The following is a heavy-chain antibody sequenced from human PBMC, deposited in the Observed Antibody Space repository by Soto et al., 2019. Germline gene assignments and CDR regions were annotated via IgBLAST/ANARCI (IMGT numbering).Heavy chain of an antibody. D-gene: IGHD3-16*01. Sequence: LVILRLRWGVYDGSCIDNEGSWISQTPMKLLEWIGEINDSGSTNYNPSLKSRLTMSEDMSKKQFSLKLSTVTAADTAVYYCARILCLGEIGDFYYYYGMDIWAQGTKVPVSS. CDR2: INDSGST. CDR3: ARILCLGEIGDFYYYYGMDI. CDR1: DGSCIDNE. V-gene: IGHV4-34*01. J-gene: IGHJ6*01.